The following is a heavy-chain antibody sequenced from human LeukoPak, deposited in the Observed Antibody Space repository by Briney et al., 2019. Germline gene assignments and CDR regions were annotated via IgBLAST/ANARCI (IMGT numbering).Heavy chain of an antibody. CDR2: IYSGGST. J-gene: IGHJ4*02. CDR1: GFTVSSNY. Sequence: GGSLRLSCAASGFTVSSNYMSWVRQAPGKGLEWVSVIYSGGSTYYADSVKGRFTISRDNSKNTLYLQMNSLRAEDTAVYYCARDGYSSSYFDYWGQGTLVTVSS. D-gene: IGHD6-6*01. V-gene: IGHV3-66*01. CDR3: ARDGYSSSYFDY.